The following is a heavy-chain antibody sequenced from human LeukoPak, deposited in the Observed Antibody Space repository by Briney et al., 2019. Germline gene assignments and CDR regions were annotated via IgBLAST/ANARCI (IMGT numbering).Heavy chain of an antibody. CDR1: GFAFNTYA. Sequence: GGSLRLSCAASGFAFNTYAMSWVRQAPGKGLEWVSPISGSGGGTYYADSVKGRFTISRDNSKNTLYLQMNSLRAEDTAVYFCAKSYSSAWYAYSMDVWGQGTTVTVSS. CDR2: ISGSGGGT. V-gene: IGHV3-23*01. J-gene: IGHJ6*02. CDR3: AKSYSSAWYAYSMDV. D-gene: IGHD6-13*01.